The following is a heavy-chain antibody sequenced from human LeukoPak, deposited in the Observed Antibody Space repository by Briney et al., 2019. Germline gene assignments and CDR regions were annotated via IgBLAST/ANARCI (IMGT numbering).Heavy chain of an antibody. CDR2: ISSSSSYI. CDR1: GFTFSSYS. J-gene: IGHJ4*02. CDR3: ARDEYLWSGYYPNQAFDH. Sequence: GGSLRLSCAASGFTFSSYSMNWVRQAPGKGLEWVSSISSSSSYIYYADSVKGRFTISRDNAKKSLYLQMNSLRAEDTAAYYCARDEYLWSGYYPNQAFDHWGQGALVTVSS. D-gene: IGHD3-3*01. V-gene: IGHV3-21*01.